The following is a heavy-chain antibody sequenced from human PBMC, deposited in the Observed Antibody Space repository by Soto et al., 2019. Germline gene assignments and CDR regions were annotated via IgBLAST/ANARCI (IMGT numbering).Heavy chain of an antibody. Sequence: EVQLVESGGGLVQPGGSPTLSCAVSGFSFSTYAMHWVRRAPGKGLEFVSVIAYHGSSTFYADSLKGRFTVSRDNSRNTLYLHMNNLRPEDSATYYCVKDRTPDWNYPGMDVWGQGTTVTVSS. CDR3: VKDRTPDWNYPGMDV. D-gene: IGHD1-7*01. CDR2: IAYHGSST. V-gene: IGHV3-64D*08. J-gene: IGHJ6*02. CDR1: GFSFSTYA.